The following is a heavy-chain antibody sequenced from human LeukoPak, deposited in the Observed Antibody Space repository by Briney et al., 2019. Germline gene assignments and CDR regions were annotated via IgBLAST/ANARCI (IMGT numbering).Heavy chain of an antibody. CDR2: ISGSGGST. V-gene: IGHV3-23*01. D-gene: IGHD2-8*01. Sequence: GESLRLSCAASGITFSSYAMSWVRQAPGKGLEWVSGISGSGGSTRYADSVKGRFTISRDNSKKTLYLQMNRLRAEVTAVYYCAKGGNGYCTNGICSPRVVAAIDYWGQGTLVTVSS. CDR3: AKGGNGYCTNGICSPRVVAAIDY. CDR1: GITFSSYA. J-gene: IGHJ4*02.